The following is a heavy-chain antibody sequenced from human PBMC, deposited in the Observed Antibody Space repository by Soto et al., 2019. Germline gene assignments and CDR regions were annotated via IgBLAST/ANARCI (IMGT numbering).Heavy chain of an antibody. CDR3: ARVWGGAFDF. Sequence: SATLSLTCTVSGDSIGSYYWSWIRQPTGKGLEWIGYIYYSGSTKYNPSLKSRVTISVDTSKNRFSLRLSSVTAADTAVYYCARVWGGAFDFWGQGTMVTVS. V-gene: IGHV4-59*01. CDR1: GDSIGSYY. D-gene: IGHD3-10*01. CDR2: IYYSGST. J-gene: IGHJ3*01.